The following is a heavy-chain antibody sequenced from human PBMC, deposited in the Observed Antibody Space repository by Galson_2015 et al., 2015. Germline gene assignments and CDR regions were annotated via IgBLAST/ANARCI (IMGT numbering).Heavy chain of an antibody. J-gene: IGHJ4*02. D-gene: IGHD3-16*02. Sequence: SLKSRVTISVDTSKNQFSLKLSSVTAADTAVYYCARVGPPNYDYVWGSYRYTGRLYFDYWGQGTLVTVSS. V-gene: IGHV4-34*01. CDR3: ARVGPPNYDYVWGSYRYTGRLYFDY.